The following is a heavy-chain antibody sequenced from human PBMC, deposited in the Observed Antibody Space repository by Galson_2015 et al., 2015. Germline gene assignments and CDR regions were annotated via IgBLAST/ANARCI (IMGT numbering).Heavy chain of an antibody. J-gene: IGHJ4*02. V-gene: IGHV3-23*01. CDR3: AKDLLGRELRGGFDY. D-gene: IGHD3-10*01. Sequence: LILSCAASGLPFSNYAMNWVRQAAGKGLEWVSAISGSGGSTYYADSVKGRFTISRDNSKNTLYLQMSSLRAEDTAIYYCAKDLLGRELRGGFDYWGQGTLVTVSS. CDR1: GLPFSNYA. CDR2: ISGSGGST.